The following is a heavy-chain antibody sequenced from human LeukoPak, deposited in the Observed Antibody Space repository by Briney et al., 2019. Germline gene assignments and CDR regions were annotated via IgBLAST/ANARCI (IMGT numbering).Heavy chain of an antibody. Sequence: GRSLRLSCAASGFTFSSYGMHWVRQAPGKGLEWVAVIWYDGSNKYYADSVKGRFTVSRDNSKNTLYLQMNSLRAEDTTVYYCARAEYSGSYVDYWGQGTLVTVFS. CDR1: GFTFSSYG. CDR2: IWYDGSNK. V-gene: IGHV3-33*01. J-gene: IGHJ4*02. CDR3: ARAEYSGSYVDY. D-gene: IGHD1-26*01.